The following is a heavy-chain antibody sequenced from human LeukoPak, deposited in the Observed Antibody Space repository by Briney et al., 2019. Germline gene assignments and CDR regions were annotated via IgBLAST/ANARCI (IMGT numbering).Heavy chain of an antibody. CDR1: GFTSSSYA. J-gene: IGHJ4*02. V-gene: IGHV3-23*01. CDR2: ISGSGGST. Sequence: GGSLRLSCAASGFTSSSYAMSWVRQAPGKGLEWVSAISGSGGSTYYADSVRGRFTISRDNSKNTLYLQMNSLRAEDTAVYYCAKKRWLATAPFDYWGQGTLVTVSS. D-gene: IGHD6-19*01. CDR3: AKKRWLATAPFDY.